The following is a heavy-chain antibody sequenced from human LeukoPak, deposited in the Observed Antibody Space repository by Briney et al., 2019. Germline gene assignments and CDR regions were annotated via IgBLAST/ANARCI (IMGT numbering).Heavy chain of an antibody. CDR3: AKDVVVVAATPGYYYYYMDV. Sequence: GGSLRLSCAASGFTFSSYWMSWVRQAPGKGLEWVANIKQDGSEKYYVDSVKGRFTISRDNAKNSLYLQMNSLRAEDTAVYYCAKDVVVVAATPGYYYYYMDVWGKGTTVTVSS. V-gene: IGHV3-7*01. CDR2: IKQDGSEK. D-gene: IGHD2-15*01. CDR1: GFTFSSYW. J-gene: IGHJ6*03.